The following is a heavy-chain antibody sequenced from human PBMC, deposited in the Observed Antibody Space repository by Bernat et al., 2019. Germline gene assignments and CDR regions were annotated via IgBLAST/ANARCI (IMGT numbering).Heavy chain of an antibody. CDR3: AKDRGRGYTYGVGGDDY. Sequence: VQLLESGGGVVQPGGSLRLSCATSGFTFNSYGMHWVRQAPGKGPEWVAFIRYDGSNKNHADSVKGRFTISRDNSKNTLYLQMNSLRGEDTAVYYCAKDRGRGYTYGVGGDDYWGQGTLVTVSS. CDR1: GFTFNSYG. D-gene: IGHD5-18*01. CDR2: IRYDGSNK. V-gene: IGHV3-30*02. J-gene: IGHJ4*02.